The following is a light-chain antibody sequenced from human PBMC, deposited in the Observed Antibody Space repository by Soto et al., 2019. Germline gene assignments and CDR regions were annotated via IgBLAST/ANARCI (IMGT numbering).Light chain of an antibody. Sequence: IVLTQSPGTLSLSPGDRATLSCRASQSVSSNLAWYQQKPGQAPRLLIYATSTRATGIPDRFSGSGSGTDFTLTISSLQPEDFATYYCQQHNSYPLTFGGGTKVDIK. CDR3: QQHNSYPLT. J-gene: IGKJ4*01. CDR2: ATS. CDR1: QSVSSN. V-gene: IGKV3D-15*01.